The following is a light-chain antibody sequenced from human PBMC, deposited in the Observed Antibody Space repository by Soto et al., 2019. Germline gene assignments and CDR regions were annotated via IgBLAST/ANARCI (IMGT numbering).Light chain of an antibody. J-gene: IGLJ1*01. CDR1: SSDVGGYNY. CDR2: DVS. V-gene: IGLV2-11*01. Sequence: QSALTQPRSVSGSPGQSVTISCTGTSSDVGGYNYVSWYQQHPGKAPKLMIYDVSKRPSGDPDRFSGSKSGNTASLTISGLQAEDEAYYYCCSYAGRYTYVFGTGTQLTVL. CDR3: CSYAGRYTYV.